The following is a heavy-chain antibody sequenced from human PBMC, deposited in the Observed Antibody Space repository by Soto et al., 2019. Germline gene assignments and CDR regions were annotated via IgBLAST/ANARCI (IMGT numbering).Heavy chain of an antibody. Sequence: EVQLVESGGGLVKPGGSLRLSCAASGFTFSNAWMNWVRQAPGKGLEWVGRIKSKTDGGTTDYAAPVKGRFTFSRDDSNSSLYLQMNKQKTADTPVYYCASYTGSVHFYYWCQGTLVIVSS. CDR2: IKSKTDGGTT. CDR1: GFTFSNAW. J-gene: IGHJ4*02. D-gene: IGHD1-26*01. CDR3: ASYTGSVHFYY. V-gene: IGHV3-15*07.